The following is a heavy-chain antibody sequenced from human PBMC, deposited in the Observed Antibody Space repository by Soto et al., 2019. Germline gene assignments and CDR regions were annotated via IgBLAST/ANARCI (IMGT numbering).Heavy chain of an antibody. D-gene: IGHD2-21*02. V-gene: IGHV4-34*01. Sequence: QVQLQQWGAGLLKPSETLSLTCAVYGGSFSGYYWSWIRQPPGKGLEWIGEINHSGSTNYNPSLKSRVTISVDTSKNQCSLKLSSVTAADTAVYYCASVGRVVVTAVDYWGQGTLVTVSS. CDR1: GGSFSGYY. J-gene: IGHJ4*02. CDR3: ASVGRVVVTAVDY. CDR2: INHSGST.